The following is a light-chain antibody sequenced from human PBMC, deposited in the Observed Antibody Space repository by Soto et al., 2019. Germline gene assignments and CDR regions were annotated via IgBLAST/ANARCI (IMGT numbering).Light chain of an antibody. Sequence: QSALTQPPSASGSPGQSVTISCTGTSSDVGDYNYVSWYQQHPGKAPKLMIYGVSKWPSGVPDRFSGSKSGNTASLTVSGLQAEDEADYYCSSYAGSNNLVFGTGTKLTVL. CDR3: SSYAGSNNLV. CDR1: SSDVGDYNY. J-gene: IGLJ1*01. V-gene: IGLV2-8*01. CDR2: GVS.